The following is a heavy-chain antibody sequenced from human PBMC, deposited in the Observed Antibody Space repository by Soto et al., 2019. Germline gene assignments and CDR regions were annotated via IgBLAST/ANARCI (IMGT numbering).Heavy chain of an antibody. J-gene: IGHJ3*02. CDR3: ASDSQCDGGNCPMGGFDM. CDR2: ISPGNSNT. CDR1: GYGFSIHW. Sequence: GESLKMSCNGSGYGFSIHWVAWLRQMPGKGLKWVGIISPGNSNTMYSTSFQGQVPISADTGLTPTYLQLDTLKHSDTAIYFCASDSQCDGGNCPMGGFDMWGQGTMVTVSS. V-gene: IGHV5-51*01. D-gene: IGHD2-15*01.